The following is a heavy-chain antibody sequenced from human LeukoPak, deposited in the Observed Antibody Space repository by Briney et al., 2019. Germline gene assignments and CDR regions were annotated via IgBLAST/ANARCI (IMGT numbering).Heavy chain of an antibody. CDR3: ARDRPATYYYDSSGYP. Sequence: PSETLSLTCTVSGDSISSTTYYWGWIRQPPGKGLEWIGSIYYSGSTYYNPSLKSRVTISVDTSKNQFSLKLSSVTAADTAVYYCARDRPATYYYDSSGYPWGQGTLVTVSS. J-gene: IGHJ5*02. D-gene: IGHD3-22*01. V-gene: IGHV4-39*02. CDR2: IYYSGST. CDR1: GDSISSTTYY.